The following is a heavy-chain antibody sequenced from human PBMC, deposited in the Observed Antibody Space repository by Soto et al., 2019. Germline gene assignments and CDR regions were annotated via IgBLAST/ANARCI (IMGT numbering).Heavy chain of an antibody. CDR1: GFTFSSYS. CDR2: ISSSSSYI. Sequence: NPGGSLRLSCAASGFTFSSYSMNWVRQAPGKGLEWVSSISSSSSYIYYADSVKGRFTISRDNAKNSLYLQMNSLRAEDTAVYYCARGAAWNAALRSTITDYWGQGTLVTVSS. V-gene: IGHV3-21*01. D-gene: IGHD5-12*01. J-gene: IGHJ4*02. CDR3: ARGAAWNAALRSTITDY.